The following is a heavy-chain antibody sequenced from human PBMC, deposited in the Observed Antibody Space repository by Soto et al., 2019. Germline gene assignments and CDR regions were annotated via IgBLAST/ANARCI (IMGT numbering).Heavy chain of an antibody. CDR1: GYTFTSYD. J-gene: IGHJ5*02. CDR2: MNPNSGNT. D-gene: IGHD3-22*01. V-gene: IGHV1-8*01. Sequence: ASVKVSCKASGYTFTSYDINWVRQATGQGLEWMGWMNPNSGNTGYAQKFQGRVTMTRNTSISTAYMELSSLRTEDTAVYYCARGFIEDYDSSGYYSDPWGQGTLVTVSS. CDR3: ARGFIEDYDSSGYYSDP.